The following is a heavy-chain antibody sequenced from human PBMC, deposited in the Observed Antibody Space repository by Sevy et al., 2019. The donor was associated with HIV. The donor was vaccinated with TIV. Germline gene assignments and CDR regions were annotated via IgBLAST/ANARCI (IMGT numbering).Heavy chain of an antibody. Sequence: GGSLRLSCAASGFTVSSNYMSWVRQAPGKGLEWVSVIYSGGSTYYADSVKGRFTISRDNSKNTLYLQMNSLRAGDTAVYYCARQILGYCSSTSCYTGAWFDPWGQGTLVTVSS. D-gene: IGHD2-2*02. CDR3: ARQILGYCSSTSCYTGAWFDP. V-gene: IGHV3-53*01. J-gene: IGHJ5*02. CDR2: IYSGGST. CDR1: GFTVSSNY.